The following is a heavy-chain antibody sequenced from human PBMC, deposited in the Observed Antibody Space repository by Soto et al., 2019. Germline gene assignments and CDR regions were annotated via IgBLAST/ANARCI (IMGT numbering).Heavy chain of an antibody. V-gene: IGHV1-69*13. CDR1: GGTFSSYA. D-gene: IGHD3-3*01. CDR2: IIPIFGKA. Sequence: GASVKVSCKASGGTFSSYAISWVRQAPGQGLEWMGGIIPIFGKANYAQKFQGRVTITADESTSTAYMELSSLRSEDTAVYYCARDSLDCGLLHGYYCGVALDNWGERIMVRVS. J-gene: IGHJ3*02. CDR3: ARDSLDCGLLHGYYCGVALDN.